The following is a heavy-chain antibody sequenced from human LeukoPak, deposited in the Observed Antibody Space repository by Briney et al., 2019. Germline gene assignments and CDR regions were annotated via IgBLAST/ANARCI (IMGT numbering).Heavy chain of an antibody. J-gene: IGHJ3*02. Sequence: PGGSLRLSCVASGFTFSSYSMNWVRQAPGKGLEWVSSISSSSSYIYYADSVKGRFTISRDNAKNSLYLQMNSLRAEDTAVYYCARDQLFGGDAFDIWGQGTMVTVSS. CDR2: ISSSSSYI. V-gene: IGHV3-21*01. CDR3: ARDQLFGGDAFDI. CDR1: GFTFSSYS. D-gene: IGHD5-24*01.